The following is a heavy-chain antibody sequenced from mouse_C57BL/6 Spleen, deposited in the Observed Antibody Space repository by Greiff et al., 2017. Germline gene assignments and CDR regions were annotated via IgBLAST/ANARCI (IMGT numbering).Heavy chain of an antibody. Sequence: QVQLQQSGAELVRPGASVTLSCKASGYTFTDYEMHWVKQTPVHGLEWIGAIDPETGGTAYNQKFKGKGIRTADKSSSTAYMVLRSLTSEDSAVYYGTRSYYDTGVVWFSYWGQGTLVTVSA. CDR1: GYTFTDYE. D-gene: IGHD2-4*01. J-gene: IGHJ3*01. CDR3: TRSYYDTGVVWFSY. V-gene: IGHV1-15*01. CDR2: IDPETGGT.